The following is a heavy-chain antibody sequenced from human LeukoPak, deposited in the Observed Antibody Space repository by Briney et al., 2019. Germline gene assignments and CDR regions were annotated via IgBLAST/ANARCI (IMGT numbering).Heavy chain of an antibody. CDR1: GFTFGSYG. CDR2: TSHAGSNT. D-gene: IGHD5-18*01. V-gene: IGHV3-30*03. CDR3: ARGGSDTAMAHDY. Sequence: GGSLRLSCAASGFTFGSYGMHWIRQAPGKGLEWVAVTSHAGSNTYYVDSVKGRFIISRDNSKNTLYLQMNSLRAEDTAVYFCARGGSDTAMAHDYWGQGTLVTVSS. J-gene: IGHJ4*02.